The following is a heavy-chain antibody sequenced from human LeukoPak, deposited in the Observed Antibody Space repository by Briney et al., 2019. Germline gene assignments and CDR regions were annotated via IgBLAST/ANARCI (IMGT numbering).Heavy chain of an antibody. CDR1: GFSFNNYG. CDR2: IKSKSDGETT. J-gene: IGHJ4*02. V-gene: IGHV3-15*01. CDR3: ATNDYGSGSSTFDY. D-gene: IGHD3-10*01. Sequence: GGSLRLSCAASGFSFNNYGMTWVRQPPGKGLEWVGRIKSKSDGETTDYTAPVKGRFTISRDDSKNTLYLQMNSLKTEDTAMYYCATNDYGSGSSTFDYWGQGTLVTVSS.